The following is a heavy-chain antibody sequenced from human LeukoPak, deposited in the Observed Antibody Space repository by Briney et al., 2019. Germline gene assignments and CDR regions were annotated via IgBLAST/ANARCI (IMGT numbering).Heavy chain of an antibody. CDR3: AKDQCTRTSCDGYTGH. CDR1: GFTFSSYG. CDR2: IHFDGSTK. V-gene: IGHV3-30*02. D-gene: IGHD2-2*01. J-gene: IGHJ4*02. Sequence: SGGSLRLSCAASGFTFSSYGMHWVRQAPGKGLEWVAFIHFDGSTKYSGDSVKGRFTVSRDNSKNTLYLQMNSLRPEDTAVYYCAKDQCTRTSCDGYTGHWGQGTLVTVSS.